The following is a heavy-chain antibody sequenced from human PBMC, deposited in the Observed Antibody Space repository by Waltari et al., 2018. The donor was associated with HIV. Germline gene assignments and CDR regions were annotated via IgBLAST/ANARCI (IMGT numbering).Heavy chain of an antibody. CDR3: ARQWLALYFDY. D-gene: IGHD6-19*01. CDR1: GGSISSRDYY. V-gene: IGHV4-39*07. Sequence: QLQVQESGPGLVKPSETLSLTCTVSGGSISSRDYYWGWICQPPGKGMEWIGIIFYSGNTYSNPSLKSRVTISVDTSKSQFSLNLSSVMAADTAVYYCARQWLALYFDYWGQGTLVTVSS. CDR2: IFYSGNT. J-gene: IGHJ4*02.